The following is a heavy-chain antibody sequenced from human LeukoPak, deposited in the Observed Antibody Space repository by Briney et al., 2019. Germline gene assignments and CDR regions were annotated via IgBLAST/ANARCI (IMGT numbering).Heavy chain of an antibody. V-gene: IGHV1-18*04. CDR1: GYTFIGYY. CDR2: ISAYNGNT. J-gene: IGHJ4*02. Sequence: ASVKVSCKASGYTFIGYYMHWVRQAPGQGLEWMGWISAYNGNTNYAQKLQGRVTMTTDTSTSTAYMELRSLRSDDTAVYYCARLTGTVDYWGQGTLVTVSS. CDR3: ARLTGTVDY. D-gene: IGHD1-7*01.